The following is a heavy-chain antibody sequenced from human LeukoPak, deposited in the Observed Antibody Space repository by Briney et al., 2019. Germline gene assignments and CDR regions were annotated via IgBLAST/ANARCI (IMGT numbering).Heavy chain of an antibody. D-gene: IGHD6-13*01. CDR1: GFTFSSYG. J-gene: IGHJ5*02. CDR3: ARGVPIAVAGSLLPNPPSDP. CDR2: IRYDGSNK. Sequence: LPGGSLRLSCAASGFTFSSYGMHWVRQAPGKGLEWVAFIRYDGSNKYYADSVKGRFTISRDNSKNTLYLQMNSLRAGDTAVYYCARGVPIAVAGSLLPNPPSDPWGQGTLVTVSS. V-gene: IGHV3-30*02.